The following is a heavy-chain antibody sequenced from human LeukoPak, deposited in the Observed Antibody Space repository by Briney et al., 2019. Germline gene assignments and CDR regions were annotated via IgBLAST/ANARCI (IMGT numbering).Heavy chain of an antibody. CDR3: TTDGGYNSYYGMDV. CDR2: IKSKTDGGTT. CDR1: GFTFSNYA. Sequence: PGGSLRLSCAASGFTFSNYAMSWVRQAPGKGLEWVGRIKSKTDGGTTDYAAPVKGRFTISRDDSKNTLYLQMNSLKTEDTAVYYCTTDGGYNSYYGMDVWGQGTTVTVSS. J-gene: IGHJ6*02. V-gene: IGHV3-15*01. D-gene: IGHD5-24*01.